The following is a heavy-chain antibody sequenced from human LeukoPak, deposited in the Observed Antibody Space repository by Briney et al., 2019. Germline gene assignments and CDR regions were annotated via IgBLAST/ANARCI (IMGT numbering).Heavy chain of an antibody. D-gene: IGHD6-13*01. CDR3: ARELRIAAPYQGDDWYFDL. J-gene: IGHJ2*01. CDR2: IYTSGST. Sequence: SQTLSLTCTVSGGSISSGSYYWSWIRQPAGKGLEWIGRIYTSGSTYYNPSLKSRVTISVDTSKNQFSLKLSSVTAADTAVYYCARELRIAAPYQGDDWYFDLWGRGTLVTVSS. CDR1: GGSISSGSYY. V-gene: IGHV4-61*02.